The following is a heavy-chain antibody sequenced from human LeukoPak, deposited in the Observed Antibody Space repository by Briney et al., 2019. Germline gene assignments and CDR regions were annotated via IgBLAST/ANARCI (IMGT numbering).Heavy chain of an antibody. CDR2: IYNSGST. Sequence: SETLSLTCTVSGDSFSYFYWSWIRQPPGKGLEWIGYIYNSGSTNYNPSLKSRVTISLDKSKNQFSLKLSSVTAADTAVYYCARSFGFHYDSSGYRTGAFDIWGQGTMVTVSS. CDR1: GDSFSYFY. J-gene: IGHJ3*02. CDR3: ARSFGFHYDSSGYRTGAFDI. D-gene: IGHD3-22*01. V-gene: IGHV4-59*12.